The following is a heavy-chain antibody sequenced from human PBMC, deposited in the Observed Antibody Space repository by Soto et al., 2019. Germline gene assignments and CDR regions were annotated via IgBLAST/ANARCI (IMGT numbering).Heavy chain of an antibody. CDR2: FSSSGSTL. Sequence: QVQLVESGGGLVKPGGSLRLSCAASGFTFSDYYMSWIRQSPGKGLEWVSYFSSSGSTLYYADSVKGRFTVSWDNAKNSMYLKMNSTRAEDTAVYSCARGEAQDNYWGQGTLVTVSS. CDR3: ARGEAQDNY. V-gene: IGHV3-11*01. D-gene: IGHD1-26*01. J-gene: IGHJ4*02. CDR1: GFTFSDYY.